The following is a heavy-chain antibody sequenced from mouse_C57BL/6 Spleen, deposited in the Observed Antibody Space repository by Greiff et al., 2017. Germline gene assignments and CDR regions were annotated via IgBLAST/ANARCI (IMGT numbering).Heavy chain of an antibody. D-gene: IGHD2-2*01. CDR1: GYTFTDYY. J-gene: IGHJ4*01. Sequence: VKVVESGPELVKPGASVKISCKASGYTFTDYYINWVKQRPGQGLEWIGWIFPGSGSTYYNEKFKGKATLTVDKSSSTAYMLLSSLTSEDSAVYFCAREGYDQYYYAMDYWGQGTSVTVSS. V-gene: IGHV1-75*01. CDR2: IFPGSGST. CDR3: AREGYDQYYYAMDY.